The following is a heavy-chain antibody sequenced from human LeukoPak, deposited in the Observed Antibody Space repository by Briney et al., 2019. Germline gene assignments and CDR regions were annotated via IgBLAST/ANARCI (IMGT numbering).Heavy chain of an antibody. CDR1: GFTFSSYE. D-gene: IGHD3-10*01. V-gene: IGHV3-21*05. J-gene: IGHJ4*02. Sequence: GGSLRLSCAASGFTFSSYEMNWVRQAPGKGLEWVSYISSSSSYIYYADSVKGRFTISRDNANNSLFLQMNNLGADDTGVYYCARGSGVHVWGQGTLVLVSS. CDR3: ARGSGVHV. CDR2: ISSSSSYI.